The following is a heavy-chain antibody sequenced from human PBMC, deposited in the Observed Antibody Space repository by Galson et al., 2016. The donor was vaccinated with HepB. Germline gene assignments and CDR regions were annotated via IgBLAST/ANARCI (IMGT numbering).Heavy chain of an antibody. V-gene: IGHV3-7*03. Sequence: SLRLSCAASGFSFSDYWMTWVRQSPGKGLEWVAIIKRDGNEKYYVDSVKGRFTITRDNAKNSLYLQMNSLRAEDTAVYYCVRVSGSSGGAFDIWGLGTMVTVSS. CDR1: GFSFSDYW. CDR3: VRVSGSSGGAFDI. D-gene: IGHD6-6*01. J-gene: IGHJ3*02. CDR2: IKRDGNEK.